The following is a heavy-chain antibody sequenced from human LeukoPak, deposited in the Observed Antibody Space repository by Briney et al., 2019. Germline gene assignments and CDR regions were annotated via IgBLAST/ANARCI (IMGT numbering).Heavy chain of an antibody. CDR1: GFTVSRNY. J-gene: IGHJ3*02. D-gene: IGHD3-10*01. Sequence: GGSLRLSCAASGFTVSRNYMIWVRRAPGKGLEWVSVIYSGGSTYYADSVKGRFTISRDNSKNTLYLQMNSLRAEDTAVYYCAKVTTMVRGVIGAFDIWGQGTMVTVSS. V-gene: IGHV3-53*01. CDR2: IYSGGST. CDR3: AKVTTMVRGVIGAFDI.